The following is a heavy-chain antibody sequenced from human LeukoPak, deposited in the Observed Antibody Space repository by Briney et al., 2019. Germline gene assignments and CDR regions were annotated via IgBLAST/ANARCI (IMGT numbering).Heavy chain of an antibody. V-gene: IGHV1-24*01. D-gene: IGHD4-23*01. J-gene: IGHJ6*02. Sequence: ASVKVPCKVSGYTLTELSMHWVRQAPGKGLEWMGGFDPEDGETIYAQKFQGRVTMTEDTSTDTAYMELSSLRSEDTAVYYCATETHYGGNSYYYYGMDVWGQGTTVTVSS. CDR3: ATETHYGGNSYYYYGMDV. CDR2: FDPEDGET. CDR1: GYTLTELS.